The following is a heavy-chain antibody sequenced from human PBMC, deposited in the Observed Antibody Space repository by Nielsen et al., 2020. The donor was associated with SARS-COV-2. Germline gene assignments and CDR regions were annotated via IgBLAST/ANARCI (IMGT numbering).Heavy chain of an antibody. CDR3: ANRIAAAVH. J-gene: IGHJ4*02. D-gene: IGHD6-13*01. CDR2: IYSGGSST. Sequence: VRQAPGKGLEWVSVIYSGGSSTYYADSVKGRFTISRDNSKNTLYLQMNSLRAEDTAVYYCANRIAAAVHWGQGTLVTVSS. V-gene: IGHV3-23*03.